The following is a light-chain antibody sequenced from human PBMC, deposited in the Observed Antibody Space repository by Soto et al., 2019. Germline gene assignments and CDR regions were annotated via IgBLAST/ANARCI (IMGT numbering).Light chain of an antibody. CDR1: QSVSSY. CDR3: QHRANWPLT. CDR2: DAS. V-gene: IGKV3-11*01. J-gene: IGKJ4*01. Sequence: EVVLTQSPATQSLSPGERTTLSCRASQSVSSYLAWYQQRPGQAPRLLIDDASNRATGVPARFSGSGSGTDFTLTISSLEPEDFAVYYCQHRANWPLTFGGETKLEIK.